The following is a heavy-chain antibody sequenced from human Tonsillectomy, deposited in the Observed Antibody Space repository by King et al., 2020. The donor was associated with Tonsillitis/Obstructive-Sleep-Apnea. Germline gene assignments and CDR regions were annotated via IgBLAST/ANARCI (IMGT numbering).Heavy chain of an antibody. CDR2: IFSNDEK. CDR3: ARLGYCSISSCYPPYNWNYFDGDYYYMDV. D-gene: IGHD2-2*01. V-gene: IGHV2-26*01. Sequence: QVTLKESGPVLVKPTETLTLTCTVSGFSLSNARMGVSWIRQPPGKALEWLAHIFSNDEKSYSTSLKRRLTISKDTSRSQVVLTMTNMDPVDTATYYCARLGYCSISSCYPPYNWNYFDGDYYYMDVWGKGTTVTVSS. CDR1: GFSLSNARMG. J-gene: IGHJ6*03.